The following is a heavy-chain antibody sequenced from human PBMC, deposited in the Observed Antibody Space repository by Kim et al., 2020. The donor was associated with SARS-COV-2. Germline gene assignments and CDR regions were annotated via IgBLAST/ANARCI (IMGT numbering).Heavy chain of an antibody. CDR1: GFTFGSYG. D-gene: IGHD3-22*01. J-gene: IGHJ4*02. Sequence: GGSLRLSCVASGFTFGSYGMAWVRQAPGKGLEWVAAISYNGGSTTYADSVKGVKGRFTISRDNSKNTLFLQMNSLGGEDTAICYCAKESSAFYTDYWGQGTLVTVSS. CDR2: ISYNGGST. V-gene: IGHV3-23*01. CDR3: AKESSAFYTDY.